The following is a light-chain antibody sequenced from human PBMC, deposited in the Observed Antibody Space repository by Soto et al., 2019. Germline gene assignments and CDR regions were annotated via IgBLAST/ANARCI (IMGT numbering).Light chain of an antibody. CDR1: SSDVGGYNY. V-gene: IGLV2-8*01. J-gene: IGLJ1*01. Sequence: QSALTQPPSASGSPGQSVTISCTGTSSDVGGYNYVSWYQQHPGKAPKLMIYAVSKRPSGVPDRFSGSKSGNTASLTVSGLQADDEADYYCSSYAGRNNFVFGTGTKVTVL. CDR2: AVS. CDR3: SSYAGRNNFV.